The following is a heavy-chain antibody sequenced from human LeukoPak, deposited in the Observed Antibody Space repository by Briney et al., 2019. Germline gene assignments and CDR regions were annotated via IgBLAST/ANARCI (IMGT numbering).Heavy chain of an antibody. J-gene: IGHJ4*02. D-gene: IGHD1-26*01. V-gene: IGHV4-59*11. CDR2: VSYSGST. Sequence: SETLSLTSTVSGGSISGQYWSWIRQPPGKGLEWIGFVSYSGSTNYNPSLNGRVTISLDTSKNQFSLRLNSVTAADTAVYYCARGGASSRYFDYWGQGTLVTVSS. CDR1: GGSISGQY. CDR3: ARGGASSRYFDY.